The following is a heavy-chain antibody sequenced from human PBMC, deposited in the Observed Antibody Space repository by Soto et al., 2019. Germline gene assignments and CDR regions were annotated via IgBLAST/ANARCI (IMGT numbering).Heavy chain of an antibody. CDR1: GGSISSGGYY. CDR3: ARGVTIFGVRGHPFYFFDY. V-gene: IGHV4-31*03. CDR2: IYYTGNT. Sequence: QVQLQESGPGLVKPSQTLSLTCTVSGGSISSGGYYWTWIRQHPGKGLEWIGYIYYTGNTYYNPSLKSRITISVDTSQNHFSLKLTSVTAADTAVYYCARGVTIFGVRGHPFYFFDYWGQGTLVTVSS. J-gene: IGHJ4*02. D-gene: IGHD3-3*01.